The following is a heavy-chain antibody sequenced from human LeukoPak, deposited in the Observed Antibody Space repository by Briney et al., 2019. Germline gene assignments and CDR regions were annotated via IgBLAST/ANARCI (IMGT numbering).Heavy chain of an antibody. V-gene: IGHV4-59*02. CDR1: GGSVTSHY. CDR2: LHHTGIT. J-gene: IGHJ4*02. D-gene: IGHD3-22*01. CDR3: VRSVDYFDNTGPHMVFDY. Sequence: SDTLSLTCNVSGGSVTSHYWNWIRRPPGKGLEWIGYLHHTGITKYNPSLKSRVSMSVDTSKNQFFLKVNSVTAADTAVYHCVRSVDYFDNTGPHMVFDYWGQGSLVTVSS.